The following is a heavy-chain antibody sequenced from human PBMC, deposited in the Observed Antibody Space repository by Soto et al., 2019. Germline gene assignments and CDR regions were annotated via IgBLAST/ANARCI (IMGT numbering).Heavy chain of an antibody. CDR2: INHSGST. J-gene: IGHJ6*03. V-gene: IGHV4-34*01. Sequence: QVQLQQWGAGLLKPSETLSLTCAVYGGSFSGYYWSWIRQPPGKGLAWIGEINHSGSTNYNPSLKSRVTISVDTSKNQFSLKLSSVTAADTAVYYCARGLWYYGSGSTYHYYMDVWGKGTTVTVSS. D-gene: IGHD3-10*01. CDR3: ARGLWYYGSGSTYHYYMDV. CDR1: GGSFSGYY.